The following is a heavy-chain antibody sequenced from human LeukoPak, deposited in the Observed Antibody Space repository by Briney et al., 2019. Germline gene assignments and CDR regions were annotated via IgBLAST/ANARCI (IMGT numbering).Heavy chain of an antibody. Sequence: ASVKVSCKASGYTFTRYAMNWVRQAPGQGLEWMGWINTNTGNPTYAQGFTGRFVFSLDTSVSTAYLQISSLKAEDTAVYYCARSIAVAGRDAFDIWGQGTMVTVSS. J-gene: IGHJ3*02. V-gene: IGHV7-4-1*02. D-gene: IGHD6-19*01. CDR2: INTNTGNP. CDR3: ARSIAVAGRDAFDI. CDR1: GYTFTRYA.